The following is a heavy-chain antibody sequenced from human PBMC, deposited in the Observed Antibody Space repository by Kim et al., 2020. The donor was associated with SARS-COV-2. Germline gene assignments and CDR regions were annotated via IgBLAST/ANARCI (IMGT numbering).Heavy chain of an antibody. V-gene: IGHV4-34*01. J-gene: IGHJ5*02. Sequence: PSLKSRVTISVDTSKNQFSLKLSSVTAADAAVYYCARGQWLRFMASWFDPWGQGTLVTVSS. CDR3: ARGQWLRFMASWFDP. D-gene: IGHD5-12*01.